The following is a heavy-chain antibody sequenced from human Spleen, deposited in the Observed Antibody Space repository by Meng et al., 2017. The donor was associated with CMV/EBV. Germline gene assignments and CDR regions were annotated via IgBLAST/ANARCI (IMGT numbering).Heavy chain of an antibody. D-gene: IGHD2-2*01. CDR2: IYYPGIT. V-gene: IGHV4-39*01. J-gene: IGHJ5*02. CDR3: ARLLTSSGWIDP. CDR1: GGSISRISYS. Sequence: CTFSGGSISRISYSWGWIRQPPVKGLEWIGNIYYPGITYYYPSLKSRITISVDTSKNQFSLKLTSVTVTDTAVYYCARLLTSSGWIDPWGQGTLVTVSS.